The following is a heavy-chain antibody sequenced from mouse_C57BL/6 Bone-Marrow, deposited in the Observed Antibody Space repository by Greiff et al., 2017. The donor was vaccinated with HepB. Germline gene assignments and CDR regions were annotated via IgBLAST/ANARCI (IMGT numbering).Heavy chain of an antibody. Sequence: VKLMESGAELVRPGTSVKMSCKASGYTFTNYWIGWAKQRPGHGLEWIGDIYPGGGYTNYNEKFKGKATLTADKSSSTAYMQFSSLTSEDSAIYYCARSGDYGSSYGGFDYWGQGTTLTVSS. D-gene: IGHD1-1*01. CDR3: ARSGDYGSSYGGFDY. V-gene: IGHV1-63*01. J-gene: IGHJ2*01. CDR2: IYPGGGYT. CDR1: GYTFTNYW.